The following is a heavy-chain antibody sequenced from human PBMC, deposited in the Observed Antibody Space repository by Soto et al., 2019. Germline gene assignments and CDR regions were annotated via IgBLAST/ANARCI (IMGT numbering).Heavy chain of an antibody. D-gene: IGHD2-21*02. J-gene: IGHJ1*01. CDR1: GFTFRSYV. CDR3: VRDGPYCGRDCFPI. Sequence: GGSLRLSCAASGFTFRSYVMSWVRQAPGKGLEWVSAISGSGGSTHYADSVKGRFTISRDNSKNTLYLQMNSLRAEDTAAYYCVRDGPYCGRDCFPIWGQGTMVTVSS. CDR2: ISGSGGST. V-gene: IGHV3-23*01.